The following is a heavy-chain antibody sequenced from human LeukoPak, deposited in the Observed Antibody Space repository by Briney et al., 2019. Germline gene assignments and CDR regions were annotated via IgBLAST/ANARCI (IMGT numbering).Heavy chain of an antibody. V-gene: IGHV1-2*02. J-gene: IGHJ4*02. CDR3: ARGHYSTGWNLFDN. Sequence: GASVKVSCKASGYTFTGYYMHWVRQAPGQGLEWMGWINPNSGGTNYAQKFQGRVTMTRDTSITTAYMELSSLTSDDTAIYYCARGHYSTGWNLFDNWGQGTLVTVSS. CDR1: GYTFTGYY. CDR2: INPNSGGT. D-gene: IGHD6-19*01.